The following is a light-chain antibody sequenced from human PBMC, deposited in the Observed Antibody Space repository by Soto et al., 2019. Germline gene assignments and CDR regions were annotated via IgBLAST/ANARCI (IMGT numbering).Light chain of an antibody. J-gene: IGLJ2*01. V-gene: IGLV2-14*01. CDR2: EVS. CDR3: SSYTSSSTVV. Sequence: QSALTQPRSVSGSPGQSVTVSCIGTSSDVGDYNSVSWYQQHPGKAPKLMIYEVSNRPSGVSNRFSGSKSGNTASLTISGRQAEDEDDYYCSSYTSSSTVVFGGGTKLTVL. CDR1: SSDVGDYNS.